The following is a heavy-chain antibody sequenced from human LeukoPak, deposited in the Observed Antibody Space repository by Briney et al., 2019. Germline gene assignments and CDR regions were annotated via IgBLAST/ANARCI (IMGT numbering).Heavy chain of an antibody. CDR3: TRDAGCSGGACYSFYDY. J-gene: IGHJ4*02. Sequence: GGSLRLSCAASGFTFSSYWMTWVRQAPGQGLEWVANIKEDGSAKYHVDSVKGRFTISRDNAKNSLYLQMNSLRVEDTAVYYCTRDAGCSGGACYSFYDYWGQGTLVTVSS. V-gene: IGHV3-7*01. CDR1: GFTFSSYW. D-gene: IGHD2-21*01. CDR2: IKEDGSAK.